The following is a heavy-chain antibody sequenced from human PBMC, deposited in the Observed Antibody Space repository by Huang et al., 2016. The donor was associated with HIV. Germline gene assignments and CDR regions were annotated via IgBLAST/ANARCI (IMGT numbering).Heavy chain of an antibody. Sequence: QEWGAGLLKPSETLSLTCAVYGGSFTTYYWTWVRQLPGKGLEWIGEINHSGSTNYNPSLKTRRSISIDTSKNLFSLKMKSLTAADTAVYYCARGRKWLHMRGAYYLDDWSQGTLVIVSS. J-gene: IGHJ4*02. CDR3: ARGRKWLHMRGAYYLDD. CDR2: INHSGST. V-gene: IGHV4-34*01. CDR1: GGSFTTYY. D-gene: IGHD3-22*01.